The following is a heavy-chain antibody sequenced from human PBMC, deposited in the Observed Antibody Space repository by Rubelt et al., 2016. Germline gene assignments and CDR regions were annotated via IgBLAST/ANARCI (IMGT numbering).Heavy chain of an antibody. V-gene: IGHV3-7*03. CDR2: IKYDGSEE. J-gene: IGHJ4*02. CDR3: HVAAAGLAY. Sequence: VQLQESGPGLVKPSGTLSLTYAVSGGSISSNSWWSWVRQPPGQGLEWVANIKYDGSEEYYVDSVKGRFTISRDNAKNSLYLQMNSLRAEDTAMYYCHVAAAGLAYWGQGTLVTVSS. CDR1: GGSISSNSW. D-gene: IGHD6-25*01.